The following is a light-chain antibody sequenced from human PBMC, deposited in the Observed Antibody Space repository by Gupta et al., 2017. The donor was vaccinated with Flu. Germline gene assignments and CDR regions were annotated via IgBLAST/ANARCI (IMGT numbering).Light chain of an antibody. V-gene: IGKV2-28*01. CDR3: MKALQSPYS. CDR2: LGS. Sequence: DIVMTQSPLSLPVPPGEPAPISCRSRQSLLHGNGNNHVEWYMQKPGQAPHLLIYLGSNRASGGPDRFSGSGSGTDFTLKISRVEADDVGVYYCMKALQSPYSFGQGTKLEIK. J-gene: IGKJ2*03. CDR1: QSLLHGNGNNH.